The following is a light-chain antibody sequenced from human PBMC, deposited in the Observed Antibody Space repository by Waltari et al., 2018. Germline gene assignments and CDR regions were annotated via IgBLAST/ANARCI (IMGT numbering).Light chain of an antibody. CDR1: QNISTW. Sequence: DIQMTQSPSSLSASVADKVTITCRASQNISTWLAWFQLKPGKAPKLLIYKASNLESGVPSRFSGSGSGTEFTLTISSLQPEDFATYYCQQSYSTPPEWTFGQGTKVEIK. J-gene: IGKJ1*01. CDR3: QQSYSTPPEWT. CDR2: KAS. V-gene: IGKV1-5*03.